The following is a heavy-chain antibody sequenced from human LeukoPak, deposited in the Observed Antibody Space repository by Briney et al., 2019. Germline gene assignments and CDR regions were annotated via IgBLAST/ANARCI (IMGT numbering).Heavy chain of an antibody. Sequence: SETLSLTCTVSGGSISSYYWSWIRQPPGKGLEWIGYIYYSGSTNYNPSLKSRVTISVDTSKNQFSLKLSSVTAADTAVYYCARDAWAAPYYYYYYMDVWGKGTTVTVSS. CDR1: GGSISSYY. CDR2: IYYSGST. J-gene: IGHJ6*03. D-gene: IGHD2-15*01. V-gene: IGHV4-59*01. CDR3: ARDAWAAPYYYYYYMDV.